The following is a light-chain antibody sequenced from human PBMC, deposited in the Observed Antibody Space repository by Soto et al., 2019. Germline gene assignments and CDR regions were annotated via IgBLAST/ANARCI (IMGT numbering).Light chain of an antibody. Sequence: QSVLTQPASVSGSPGQSITISCSGTSSDIGSYDHVAWFQQFPGKTPKLMIYSVSNRPSGVSYRFSGSKSGNTASLTISALQAEDEADYYCISYTVSRSYVFGNGTKVTVL. J-gene: IGLJ1*01. CDR3: ISYTVSRSYV. CDR2: SVS. V-gene: IGLV2-14*01. CDR1: SSDIGSYDH.